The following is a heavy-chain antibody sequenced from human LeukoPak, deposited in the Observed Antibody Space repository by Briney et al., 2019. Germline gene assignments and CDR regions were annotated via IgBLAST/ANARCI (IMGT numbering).Heavy chain of an antibody. D-gene: IGHD1-26*01. CDR2: ISYDGSNK. J-gene: IGHJ3*02. V-gene: IGHV3-30*18. CDR1: GFTFSSYG. Sequence: GGSLRLSCAASGFTFSSYGMHWVRQAPGKGLEWVAVISYDGSNKYYADSVKGRFTISRDNSKNTLYLQMNSLRAEDTAVYYCAKGRTDGWDDAFDIWGQGTMVTVSS. CDR3: AKGRTDGWDDAFDI.